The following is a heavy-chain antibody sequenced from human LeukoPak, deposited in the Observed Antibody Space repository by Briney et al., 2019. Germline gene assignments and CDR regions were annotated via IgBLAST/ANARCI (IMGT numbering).Heavy chain of an antibody. CDR1: GFTFSSYG. CDR3: ARDLFDSSGYYYSHYYYYYYMDV. CDR2: IRYDGSNK. D-gene: IGHD3-22*01. J-gene: IGHJ6*03. Sequence: GGSLRLSCAASGFTFSSYGMHWVRQAPGKGLEWVAFIRYDGSNKYYADSVKGRFTISRDNAKNSLYLQMNSLRAEDTAVYYCARDLFDSSGYYYSHYYYYYYMDVWGKGTTVTVSS. V-gene: IGHV3-30*02.